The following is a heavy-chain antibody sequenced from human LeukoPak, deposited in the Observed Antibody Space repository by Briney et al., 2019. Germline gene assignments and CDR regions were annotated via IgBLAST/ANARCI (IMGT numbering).Heavy chain of an antibody. D-gene: IGHD2-2*01. CDR2: IRYDGSNK. Sequence: GGSLRLSCAASGFTFSSYGMHWVRQAPGKGLERVAFIRYDGSNKYYADSVKGRFTISRDNSKNTLYLQMNSLRAEDTAVYYCAKDSRPDIVVVPAALDVWGKGTTVTVSS. CDR3: AKDSRPDIVVVPAALDV. V-gene: IGHV3-30*02. J-gene: IGHJ6*04. CDR1: GFTFSSYG.